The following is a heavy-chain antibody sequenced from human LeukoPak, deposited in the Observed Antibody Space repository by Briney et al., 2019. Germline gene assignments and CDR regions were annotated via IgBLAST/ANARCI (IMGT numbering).Heavy chain of an antibody. CDR3: ATEALSGYLDY. CDR1: GGSISSSSYY. D-gene: IGHD2-15*01. CDR2: IYYSGST. Sequence: SETLSLTCTVSGGSISSSSYYWGWIRQPPGKGLEWIGSIYYSGSTYYNPSLKSRVTISVDTSKNQFSLKLSSVTAADTAVYYCATEALSGYLDYWGQGTLVTVSS. V-gene: IGHV4-39*02. J-gene: IGHJ4*02.